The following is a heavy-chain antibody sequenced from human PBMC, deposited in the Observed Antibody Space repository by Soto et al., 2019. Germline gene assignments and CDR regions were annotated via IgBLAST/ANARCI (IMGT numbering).Heavy chain of an antibody. D-gene: IGHD6-19*01. V-gene: IGHV4-59*01. J-gene: IGHJ4*02. CDR2: IYYSGST. Sequence: SETLSLTCTVSGGSISSYYWSWIRQPPGKGLEWIGYIYYSGSTNYNPSLKSRVTISVDTSKNQFSLKLSSVTAADTAVYYCASSSGWYLGWGYYFDYWGQGTLVTVSS. CDR1: GGSISSYY. CDR3: ASSSGWYLGWGYYFDY.